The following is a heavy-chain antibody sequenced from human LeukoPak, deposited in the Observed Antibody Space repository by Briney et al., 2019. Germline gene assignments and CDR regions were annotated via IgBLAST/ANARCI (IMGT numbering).Heavy chain of an antibody. CDR3: ASGGAATVTPNWFDP. CDR1: GGSISSSTYY. Sequence: SETLSLTCTVSGGSISSSTYYWGWIRQPPGKGLEWIGEINHSGSTNYNPSLKSRVTISVDTSKNQFSLKLSSVTAADTAVYYCASGGAATVTPNWFDPWGQGTLVTVSS. D-gene: IGHD4-17*01. J-gene: IGHJ5*02. CDR2: INHSGST. V-gene: IGHV4-39*07.